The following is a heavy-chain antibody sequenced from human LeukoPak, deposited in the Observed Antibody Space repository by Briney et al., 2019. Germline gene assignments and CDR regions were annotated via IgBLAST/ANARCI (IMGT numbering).Heavy chain of an antibody. J-gene: IGHJ6*02. CDR3: ASVPHITMVRGVTNRYYYYYGMGV. CDR1: GGSISSYY. Sequence: KPSETLSLTCTVSGGSISSYYWSWIRQPPGKGLEWIGYIYYSGSTNYNPSLMSRVTISVDTSKNQFSLKLSSVTAADTAVYYCASVPHITMVRGVTNRYYYYYGMGVWGQGTTVTVSS. D-gene: IGHD3-10*01. V-gene: IGHV4-59*08. CDR2: IYYSGST.